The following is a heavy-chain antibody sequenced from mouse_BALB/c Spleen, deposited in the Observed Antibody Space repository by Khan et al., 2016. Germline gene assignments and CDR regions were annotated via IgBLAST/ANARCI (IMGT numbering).Heavy chain of an antibody. Sequence: QVQLQQSGAELAKPGASVKMSCKASGYTFTSYWMHWVKQRPGQGLEWIGYINPSTGYTEYNQKFKDKATLTADKSSSTAYMQLSSLTSGDSAVYYCAYYGNYDYWGQGTTLTVSS. J-gene: IGHJ2*01. CDR1: GYTFTSYW. V-gene: IGHV1-7*01. CDR2: INPSTGYT. D-gene: IGHD2-1*01. CDR3: AYYGNYDY.